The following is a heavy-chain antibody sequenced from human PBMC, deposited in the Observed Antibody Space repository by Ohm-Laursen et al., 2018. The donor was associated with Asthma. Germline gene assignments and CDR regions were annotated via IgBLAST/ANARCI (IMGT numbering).Heavy chain of an antibody. CDR1: GFTFSSYG. V-gene: IGHV3-30*03. CDR3: ATDRTTGTEGLRDIARYGMDV. Sequence: SLRLSCAASGFTFSSYGMHWVRQAPGKGLEWVAVISYDGSNKYYADSVKGRFTISRDNSKNTLYLQMNSLRSEDTAVYYCATDRTTGTEGLRDIARYGMDVWGQGATVTVSS. J-gene: IGHJ6*02. CDR2: ISYDGSNK. D-gene: IGHD1-1*01.